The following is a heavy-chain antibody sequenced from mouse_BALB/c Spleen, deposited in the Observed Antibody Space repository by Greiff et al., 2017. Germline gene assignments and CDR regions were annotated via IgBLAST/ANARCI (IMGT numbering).Heavy chain of an antibody. D-gene: IGHD2-14*01. V-gene: IGHV1-7*01. CDR2: INPSTGYT. Sequence: QVQLKQSGAELAKPGASVKMSCKASGYTFTSYWMHWVKQRPGQGLEWIGYINPSTGYTEYNQKFKDKATLTADKSSSTAYMQLSSLTSEDSAVYYCARVGDYRYDWFAYWGQGTLVTVSA. CDR1: GYTFTSYW. CDR3: ARVGDYRYDWFAY. J-gene: IGHJ3*01.